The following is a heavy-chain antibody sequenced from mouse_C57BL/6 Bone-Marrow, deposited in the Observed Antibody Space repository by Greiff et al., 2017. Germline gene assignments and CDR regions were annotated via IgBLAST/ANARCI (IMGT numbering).Heavy chain of an antibody. J-gene: IGHJ1*03. Sequence: VKLMESGPELVKPGASVKISCKASGYAFSSSWMNWVKQRPGKGLEWIGRIYPGDGDTNYNGKFKGKATLTADKSSSTAYMQLSSLTSEDSAVYFCARDYYGTLYWYFDVWGTGTTVTVSS. D-gene: IGHD1-1*01. CDR1: GYAFSSSW. V-gene: IGHV1-82*01. CDR3: ARDYYGTLYWYFDV. CDR2: IYPGDGDT.